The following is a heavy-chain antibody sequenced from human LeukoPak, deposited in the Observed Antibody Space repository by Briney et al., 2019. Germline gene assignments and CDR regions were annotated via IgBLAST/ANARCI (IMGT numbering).Heavy chain of an antibody. D-gene: IGHD3-10*01. V-gene: IGHV3-66*01. Sequence: GGSLRLSCAASGFTVSSNYMSWVRQAPGKGLEWVSVIYSGGSTYYADSVKGRFTISRGNSKNTLYLQMNSLRAEDTAVYYCARATPEELLYGSGSYYFDYWGQGTLVTVSS. CDR3: ARATPEELLYGSGSYYFDY. CDR1: GFTVSSNY. J-gene: IGHJ4*02. CDR2: IYSGGST.